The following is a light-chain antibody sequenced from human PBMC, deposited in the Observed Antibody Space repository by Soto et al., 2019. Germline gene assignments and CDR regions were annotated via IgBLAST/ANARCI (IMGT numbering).Light chain of an antibody. J-gene: IGLJ1*01. CDR3: QSYDSSLSGYV. CDR2: DNN. Sequence: QAVVTQPPSVSGAPGQRVTISCTGSSSNIGADFDVHWYQQLPGTAPQLLIYDNNNRPSGVPDRCSGSRSGTSASLAITGLEAEDEADYYCQSYDSSLSGYVFGAGTKLTVL. V-gene: IGLV1-40*01. CDR1: SSNIGADFD.